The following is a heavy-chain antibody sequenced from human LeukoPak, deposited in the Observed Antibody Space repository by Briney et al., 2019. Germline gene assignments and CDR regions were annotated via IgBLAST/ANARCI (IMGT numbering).Heavy chain of an antibody. V-gene: IGHV1-3*01. D-gene: IGHD1-26*01. J-gene: IGHJ4*02. Sequence: ASVKVSCKASVDTFTSYAMHWVRQALGQRLEWMGWINAGNGNTKYSQKFQGRVTITRDTSASTAYMELSSLRSEDTAVYYCARSESGSYSNFDYWGQGTLVTVSS. CDR1: VDTFTSYA. CDR3: ARSESGSYSNFDY. CDR2: INAGNGNT.